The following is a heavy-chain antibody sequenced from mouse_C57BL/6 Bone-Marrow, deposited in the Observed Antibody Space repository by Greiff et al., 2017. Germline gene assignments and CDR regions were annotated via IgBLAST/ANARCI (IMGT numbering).Heavy chain of an antibody. Sequence: VQGVESGPGLVQPSQSLSITCTVSGFSLTSYGVHWVRQSPGKGLEWLGVIWRGGSTDYNAAFMSRLSITKDNSKSQVFFKMNSLQADDTAIYYCAKPHWDLYYFDYWGQGTTLTVSS. D-gene: IGHD4-1*01. CDR3: AKPHWDLYYFDY. V-gene: IGHV2-5*01. CDR1: GFSLTSYG. J-gene: IGHJ2*01. CDR2: IWRGGST.